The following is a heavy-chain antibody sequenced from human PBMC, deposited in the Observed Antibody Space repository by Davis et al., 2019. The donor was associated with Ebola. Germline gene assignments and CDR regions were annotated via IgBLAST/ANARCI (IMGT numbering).Heavy chain of an antibody. V-gene: IGHV4-34*01. CDR3: ASTAKTSVSDSGLGYTFFDP. J-gene: IGHJ5*02. CDR2: ISHGGVT. D-gene: IGHD1-1*01. CDR1: GGSFSDHL. Sequence: SETLSLTCAVYGGSFSDHLWSWIRQPPGKGLERIGKISHGGVTDYNPSLRSRVTISVDSSKNQFSLKINSVTDADTAVYYCASTAKTSVSDSGLGYTFFDPWSQGTLVTVSS.